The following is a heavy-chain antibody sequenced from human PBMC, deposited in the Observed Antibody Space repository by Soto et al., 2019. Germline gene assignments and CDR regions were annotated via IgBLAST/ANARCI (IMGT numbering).Heavy chain of an antibody. J-gene: IGHJ4*02. Sequence: GGSLRLSCAASGFTFSDYYMSWIRQAPGKGLEWVSYISSSGSTIYYADSVKGRFTISRDNAKNSLYLQMNSLKTEDTAVYYCTRLGSGSYPDYWGQGTLVTVSS. CDR1: GFTFSDYY. CDR3: TRLGSGSYPDY. CDR2: ISSSGSTI. V-gene: IGHV3-11*01. D-gene: IGHD1-26*01.